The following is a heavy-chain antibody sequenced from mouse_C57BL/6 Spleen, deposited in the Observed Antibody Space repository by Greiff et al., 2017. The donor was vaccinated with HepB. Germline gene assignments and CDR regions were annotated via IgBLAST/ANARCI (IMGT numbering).Heavy chain of an antibody. CDR2: IYPRDGST. CDR3: ALITTVVATDWYFDV. V-gene: IGHV1-78*01. Sequence: VHLVESDAELVKPGASVKISCKVSGYTFTDHTIHWMKQRPEQGLEWIGYIYPRDGSTKYNEKFKGKATLTADKSSSTAYMQLNSLTSEDSAVYFCALITTVVATDWYFDVWGTGTTVTVSS. CDR1: GYTFTDHT. D-gene: IGHD1-1*01. J-gene: IGHJ1*03.